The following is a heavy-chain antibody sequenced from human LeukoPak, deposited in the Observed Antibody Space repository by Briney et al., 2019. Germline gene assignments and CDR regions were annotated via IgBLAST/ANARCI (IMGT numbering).Heavy chain of an antibody. Sequence: PSETLSLTCTVSGGSISSGSYYWSWIRQPAGEGLEWIGRIYTSGSTNYNPSLKSRVTISVDTSKNQFSLKLSSVTAADTAVYYCAREGVTTMIVGYRNYYYYYMDVWGKGTTVTISS. J-gene: IGHJ6*03. CDR2: IYTSGST. CDR3: AREGVTTMIVGYRNYYYYYMDV. V-gene: IGHV4-61*02. D-gene: IGHD3-22*01. CDR1: GGSISSGSYY.